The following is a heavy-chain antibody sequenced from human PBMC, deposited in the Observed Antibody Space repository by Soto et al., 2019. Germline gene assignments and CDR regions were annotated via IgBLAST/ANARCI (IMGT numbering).Heavy chain of an antibody. CDR3: ARHSSSGLLHDMDV. D-gene: IGHD6-6*01. J-gene: IGHJ6*03. V-gene: IGHV4-59*08. Sequence: SETLSLTCTVSGGSISSYYWSWIRQPPGKGLEWIGYIYYSGSTNYNPSLKSRVTISVDTSKNQFSLKLSSVTAADTAVYYCARHSSSGLLHDMDVWGKGTTVTVSS. CDR2: IYYSGST. CDR1: GGSISSYY.